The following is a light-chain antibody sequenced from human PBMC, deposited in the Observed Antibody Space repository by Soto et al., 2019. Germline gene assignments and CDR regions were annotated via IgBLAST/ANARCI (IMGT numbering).Light chain of an antibody. V-gene: IGKV1-39*01. CDR2: DAS. CDR1: QSISSW. J-gene: IGKJ1*01. CDR3: QQSYSTPRT. Sequence: DIQMTQSPSTLSASVVDRVTITCRASQSISSWLAWYQQKPGKAPKLLIYDASSLQSGVPPRFSGSGSGTDFTLTISSLQPEDFATYYCQQSYSTPRTFGQGTKVDIK.